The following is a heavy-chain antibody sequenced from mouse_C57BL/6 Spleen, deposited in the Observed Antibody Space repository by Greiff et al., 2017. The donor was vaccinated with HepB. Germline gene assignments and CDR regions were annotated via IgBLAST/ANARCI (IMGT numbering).Heavy chain of an antibody. CDR3: ARYGESYHKDY. D-gene: IGHD3-3*01. J-gene: IGHJ2*01. CDR1: GYTFTSYW. V-gene: IGHV1-55*01. Sequence: QVQLKQPGAELVKPGASVKMSCKASGYTFTSYWITWVKQRPGQGLEWIGDIYPGSGSTNYNEKFKSKATLTVDTSSSTAYMQLSSLTSEDSAVYYCARYGESYHKDYWGQGTTLTVSS. CDR2: IYPGSGST.